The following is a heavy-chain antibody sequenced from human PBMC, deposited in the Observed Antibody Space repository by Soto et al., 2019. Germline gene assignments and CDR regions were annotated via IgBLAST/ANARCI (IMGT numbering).Heavy chain of an antibody. CDR1: GFTFSSYG. CDR3: AKDGYDSSGLHP. V-gene: IGHV3-30*18. Sequence: PGESLRLSCAASGFTFSSYGMHWVRQAPGKGLEWVAVISYDGSNKYYADSVKGRFTISRDNSKNTLYLQMNSLRAEDTAVYYCAKDGYDSSGLHPWGQGTLVTVSS. CDR2: ISYDGSNK. D-gene: IGHD3-22*01. J-gene: IGHJ5*02.